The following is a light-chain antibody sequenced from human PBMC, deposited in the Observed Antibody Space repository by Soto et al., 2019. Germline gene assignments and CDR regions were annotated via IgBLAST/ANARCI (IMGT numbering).Light chain of an antibody. V-gene: IGKV1-39*01. CDR1: QIISNY. CDR3: QQTFSPLWT. J-gene: IGKJ1*01. Sequence: DIKMTQSPSSLSASVGDRVTITCRASQIISNYLNWYQQKPGKAPKLLIYAASSMQSGVPSRFSGSGSERDFTLTISSLQPDDSATYYCQQTFSPLWTFGQGTKVEV. CDR2: AAS.